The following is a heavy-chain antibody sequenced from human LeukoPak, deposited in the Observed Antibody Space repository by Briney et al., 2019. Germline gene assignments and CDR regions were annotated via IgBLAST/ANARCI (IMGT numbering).Heavy chain of an antibody. J-gene: IGHJ5*02. V-gene: IGHV4-30-4*08. Sequence: PSETLSLTCTVSGGSISSGDYYWSWIRQHPGKGLEWIGYIYYSGSTYYNPSLKSRVTISVDTSKNQFSLKLSSVTAADTAVYYCARYAKTVTYGLNWFDPWGQGTLVTVSS. CDR1: GGSISSGDYY. CDR2: IYYSGST. D-gene: IGHD4-17*01. CDR3: ARYAKTVTYGLNWFDP.